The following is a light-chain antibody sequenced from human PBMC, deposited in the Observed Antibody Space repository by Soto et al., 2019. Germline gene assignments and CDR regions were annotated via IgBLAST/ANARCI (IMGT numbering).Light chain of an antibody. V-gene: IGKV1-9*01. Sequence: IQLTQSPSSLSASVGARVTVTCRASQCISSYLAWYQQKPGKAPKLLIYAASTLRSGVPSRFSGSGSATDFTLTISSLQPDDFATYYCQQLNTYPPTFGQGTKVDIK. CDR2: AAS. CDR3: QQLNTYPPT. CDR1: QCISSY. J-gene: IGKJ1*01.